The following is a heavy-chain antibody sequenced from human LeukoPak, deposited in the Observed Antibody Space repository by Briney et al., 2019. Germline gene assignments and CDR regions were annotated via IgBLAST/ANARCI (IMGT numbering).Heavy chain of an antibody. CDR2: IPTDGSAT. CDR3: ARDLDHKIDY. V-gene: IGHV3-74*03. CDR1: GFTVSNYV. Sequence: GGSLRLSCAASGFTVSNYVMHWVRQAPGTGLLWVSRIPTDGSATMYADSVRGRFAISRDGAKNTLYLEMNSLRAEDTAIYYCARDLDHKIDYWGQGILVTVSS. D-gene: IGHD1-1*01. J-gene: IGHJ4*02.